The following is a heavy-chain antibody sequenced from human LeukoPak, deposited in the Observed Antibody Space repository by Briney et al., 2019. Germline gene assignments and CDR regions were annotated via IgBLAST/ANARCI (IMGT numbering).Heavy chain of an antibody. D-gene: IGHD3-16*01. CDR1: GFTFSSYA. Sequence: GGSLRLSCAASGFTFSSYAMSWVRQAPGKGLEWVSAISGSGGSTYYADSVKGRFTISRDNAKNSLYLQMNSLRAEDTAVYYCARDQGGVGYWGQGTLVTVSS. CDR2: ISGSGGST. V-gene: IGHV3-23*01. J-gene: IGHJ4*02. CDR3: ARDQGGVGY.